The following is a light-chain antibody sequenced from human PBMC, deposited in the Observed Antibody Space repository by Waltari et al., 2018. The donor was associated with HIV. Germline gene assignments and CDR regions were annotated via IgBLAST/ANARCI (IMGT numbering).Light chain of an antibody. CDR3: ASWDDSLGGLWV. J-gene: IGLJ3*02. V-gene: IGLV1-47*01. CDR2: RND. CDR1: GSSIGPNS. Sequence: QSVLTQPPSASGTPGQRVTISCSGTGSSIGPNSVFWYQQLPGTSPRLLIYRNDLRPSGVPDRFSGSKSGPSASLAISGLRSEDEASYYCASWDDSLGGLWVFGGGTKLTVL.